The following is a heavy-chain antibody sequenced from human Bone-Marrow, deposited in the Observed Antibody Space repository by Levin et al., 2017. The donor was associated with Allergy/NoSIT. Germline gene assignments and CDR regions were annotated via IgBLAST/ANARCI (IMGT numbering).Heavy chain of an antibody. CDR2: INHSGST. V-gene: IGHV4-34*01. Sequence: ESLKISCAVYGGSFSGYYWSWIRQPPGKGLEWIGEINHSGSTNYNPSLKSRVTISVDTSKNQFSLKLSSVTAADTAVYYCARGPQWLVPGKYFQHWGQGTLVTVSS. CDR3: ARGPQWLVPGKYFQH. D-gene: IGHD6-19*01. J-gene: IGHJ1*01. CDR1: GGSFSGYY.